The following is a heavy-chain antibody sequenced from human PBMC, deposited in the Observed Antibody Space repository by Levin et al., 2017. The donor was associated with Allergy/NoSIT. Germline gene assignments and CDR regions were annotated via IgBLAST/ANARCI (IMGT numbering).Heavy chain of an antibody. CDR1: GFTLSSYE. D-gene: IGHD6-13*01. CDR2: ISSSSSSM. CDR3: ARATSSWYPIDY. Sequence: SGGSLRLSCAASGFTLSSYEMNWVRQAPGKGLEWLSYISSSSSSMYYVDSVKGRFTISRDNAKNSLYLQMHSLRAEDTAVYFCARATSSWYPIDYWGQGTLVTVSS. J-gene: IGHJ4*02. V-gene: IGHV3-48*03.